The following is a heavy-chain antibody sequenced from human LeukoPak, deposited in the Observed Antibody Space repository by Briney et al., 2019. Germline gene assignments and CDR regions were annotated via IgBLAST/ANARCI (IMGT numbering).Heavy chain of an antibody. CDR1: GFTFSDYT. Sequence: GRSLRLSCAASGFTFSDYTMQWVRQAPGKGLEWVALLPPDGSYQYYADSLKGRFAISRDNFKNALYLQMNSLRLEDTAVYYCARGLHDRSWYGAHWGQGTLLSVSS. CDR3: ARGLHDRSWYGAH. CDR2: LPPDGSYQ. J-gene: IGHJ4*02. V-gene: IGHV3-30*09. D-gene: IGHD6-13*01.